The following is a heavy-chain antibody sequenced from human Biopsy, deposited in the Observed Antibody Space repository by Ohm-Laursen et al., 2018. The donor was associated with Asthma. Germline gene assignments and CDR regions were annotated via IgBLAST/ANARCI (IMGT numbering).Heavy chain of an antibody. D-gene: IGHD3-22*01. CDR2: VSSDGHNK. Sequence: SLRLSCAASGISSRTYGMHWVRQGPGKGLEWVALVSSDGHNKYYEDSVKGRFTISRDNSRNRLYLQINRLTVEDSAVYFCARQSGQDYGDSSGFGIWGQGTKVAVSS. CDR1: GISSRTYG. CDR3: ARQSGQDYGDSSGFGI. J-gene: IGHJ3*02. V-gene: IGHV3-30*03.